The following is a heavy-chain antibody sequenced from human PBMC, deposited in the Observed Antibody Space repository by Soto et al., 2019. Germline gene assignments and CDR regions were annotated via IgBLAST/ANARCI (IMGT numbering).Heavy chain of an antibody. J-gene: IGHJ5*02. V-gene: IGHV3-64*01. D-gene: IGHD2-15*01. CDR2: ISSNGGST. Sequence: GGSLRLSCAASGFTFSSYAMHWVRQAPGKGLEYVSAISSNGGSTYYANSVKGRFTISRDNSKNTLYLQMGSLRAEDMAVYYCARESYCSGGSCHGSWFDPWGQGTLVTVSS. CDR3: ARESYCSGGSCHGSWFDP. CDR1: GFTFSSYA.